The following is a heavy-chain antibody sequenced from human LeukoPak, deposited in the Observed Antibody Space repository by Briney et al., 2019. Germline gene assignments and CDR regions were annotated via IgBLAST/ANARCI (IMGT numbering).Heavy chain of an antibody. CDR3: VNHDYGDSYVG. CDR1: GFTFSSYW. V-gene: IGHV3-74*01. Sequence: GGSLRLSCAASGFTFSSYWMHWVRQAPGKGLVWVSRINTDGSETRYADSVKGRFTISRDNAKNTLYLQMNSLRAEDAAVYFCVNHDYGDSYVGGGQGTLVTVSS. J-gene: IGHJ4*02. D-gene: IGHD4-17*01. CDR2: INTDGSET.